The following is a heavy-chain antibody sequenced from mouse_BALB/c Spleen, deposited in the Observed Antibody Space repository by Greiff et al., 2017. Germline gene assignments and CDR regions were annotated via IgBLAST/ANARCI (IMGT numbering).Heavy chain of an antibody. J-gene: IGHJ2*01. CDR2: IDTSDSYT. CDR1: GYTFTDYW. CDR3: ARGGPDY. Sequence: QVQLQQPGAELVMPGASVKMSCKASGYTFTDYWMHWVKQRPGQGLEWIGAIDTSDSYTSYNQKFKGKATLTVDESSSTAYMQLSSLTSEDSAVYYCARGGPDYWGQGTTLTVSS. D-gene: IGHD3-3*01. V-gene: IGHV1-69*01.